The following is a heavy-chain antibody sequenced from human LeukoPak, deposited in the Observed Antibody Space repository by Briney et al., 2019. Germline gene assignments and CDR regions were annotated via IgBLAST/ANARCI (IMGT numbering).Heavy chain of an antibody. CDR1: GFTFSSYA. V-gene: IGHV3-23*01. CDR3: AKDTGSSGYYYSDY. D-gene: IGHD3-22*01. J-gene: IGHJ4*02. CDR2: ISGSGGST. Sequence: GGSLRLSCAVSGFTFSSYAMSWVRQAPGKGLEWVSAISGSGGSTYYADSVKGRFTISRDNSKNTLYLQMNSLRAEDTAVYYCAKDTGSSGYYYSDYWGQGTLVTVSS.